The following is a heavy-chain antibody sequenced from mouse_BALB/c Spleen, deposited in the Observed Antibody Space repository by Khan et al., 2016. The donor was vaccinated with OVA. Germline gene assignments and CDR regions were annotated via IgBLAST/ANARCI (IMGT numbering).Heavy chain of an antibody. Sequence: QVQLKESGAELARPGASVKMSCKASGHTFTSYTIHWIKKRPGQGLEWIGYINPSNGYTNYNQKFKDKATLTTDKSSTTAYLQLSSLTSDDSAVYNCVRDGAYHRDDGWFAYWGQGTLVTVSA. J-gene: IGHJ3*01. CDR2: INPSNGYT. V-gene: IGHV1-4*01. D-gene: IGHD2-14*01. CDR1: GHTFTSYT. CDR3: VRDGAYHRDDGWFAY.